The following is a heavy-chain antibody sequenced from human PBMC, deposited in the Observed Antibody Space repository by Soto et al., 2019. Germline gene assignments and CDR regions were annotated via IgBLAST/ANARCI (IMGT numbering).Heavy chain of an antibody. CDR3: ARVDCSGGSCYSGY. J-gene: IGHJ4*02. CDR2: INAGNGNT. Sequence: QVQLVQSGAEVKKPGASVKVSCKASGYTFTSYAMHWVRQAPGQRLEWMGWINAGNGNTKYSQKFQSRVTXXRXTXXSTAYMELSSLRSEDTAVYYCARVDCSGGSCYSGYWGQGTLVTVSS. CDR1: GYTFTSYA. V-gene: IGHV1-3*01. D-gene: IGHD2-15*01.